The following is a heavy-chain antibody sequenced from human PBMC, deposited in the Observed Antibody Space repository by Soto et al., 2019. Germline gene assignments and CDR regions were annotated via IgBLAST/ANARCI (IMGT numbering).Heavy chain of an antibody. J-gene: IGHJ5*02. D-gene: IGHD4-17*01. V-gene: IGHV4-31*03. CDR3: ARDLAGYDYGGNGLGGWFDP. CDR1: GGSISSGGYY. Sequence: KPSETLSLTCTVSGGSISSGGYYWSWIRQHPGKGLEWIGYIYYSGSTYYNPSLKSRVTISVDTSKNQFSLKLSSVTAADTAVYYCARDLAGYDYGGNGLGGWFDPWGQGTLVTVSS. CDR2: IYYSGST.